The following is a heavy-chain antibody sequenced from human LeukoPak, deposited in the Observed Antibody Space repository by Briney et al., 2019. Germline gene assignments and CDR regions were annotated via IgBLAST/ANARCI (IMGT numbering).Heavy chain of an antibody. J-gene: IGHJ4*02. CDR1: AGSVTNGDYY. V-gene: IGHV4-61*08. CDR2: VYYTGST. CDR3: ARHRTITMIVVEYYFDY. D-gene: IGHD3-22*01. Sequence: SETLSLTCTVSAGSVTNGDYYWSWLRQPPGTALEWIGYVYYTGSTSYNPSLEGRVTISVDTSKNQFSVKLNSVTAADTAVYYCARHRTITMIVVEYYFDYWGQGTLVTVSS.